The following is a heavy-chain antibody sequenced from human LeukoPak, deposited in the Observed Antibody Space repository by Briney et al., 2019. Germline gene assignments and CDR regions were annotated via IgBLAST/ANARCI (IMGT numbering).Heavy chain of an antibody. CDR2: IFYSGST. D-gene: IGHD3-16*01. V-gene: IGHV4-59*02. J-gene: IGHJ6*03. Sequence: SETLSLTCTVSGVSVSSYYWSWIRQPPGKGLEWIGYIFYSGSTRYNPSLKSRVTILVDTSKEEFSLKLSSVTAADTAVYYCARVAGFRFNMAVWGTGKRVPVSS. CDR1: GVSVSSYY. CDR3: ARVAGFRFNMAV.